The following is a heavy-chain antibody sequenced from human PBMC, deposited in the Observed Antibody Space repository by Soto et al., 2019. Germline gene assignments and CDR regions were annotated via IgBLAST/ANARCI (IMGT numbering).Heavy chain of an antibody. D-gene: IGHD3-10*01. CDR1: GFTFSSYA. Sequence: GGSLRLSCAASGFTFSSYAMSWVRQAPGKGLEWVSAISGSGGSTYYADSVKGRFTISRDNSKNTLYLQMNSLRAEDMAVYYCANNVLLWFGHFYPWGQGTLVTVSS. CDR3: ANNVLLWFGHFYP. CDR2: ISGSGGST. J-gene: IGHJ5*02. V-gene: IGHV3-23*01.